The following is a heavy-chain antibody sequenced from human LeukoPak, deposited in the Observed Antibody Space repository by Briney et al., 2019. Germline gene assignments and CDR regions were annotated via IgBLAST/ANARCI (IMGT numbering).Heavy chain of an antibody. CDR2: IYPGDSDT. J-gene: IGHJ4*02. D-gene: IGHD2-2*01. CDR3: ARRQGCSSTSCPPDY. V-gene: IGHV5-51*01. Sequence: HGESLKISCRGSGYSFNTYWIGWVRQMPGKGLEWMGIIYPGDSDTRYSPSFQGQVTMSADKSINTAYLQWCSLKASDTAMYYCARRQGCSSTSCPPDYWGQGTLVTVSS. CDR1: GYSFNTYW.